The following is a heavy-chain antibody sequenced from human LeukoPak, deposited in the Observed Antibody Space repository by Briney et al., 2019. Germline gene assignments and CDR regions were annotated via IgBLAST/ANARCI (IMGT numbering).Heavy chain of an antibody. CDR1: GFTFEDYA. Sequence: GGSLRLSCAASGFTFEDYAMHWVRQAPGKGLEWVSGISWNSGSVGYADSLEGRFTISRDNAKNSLYLQLNSLRAEDTALYYCAKSDSSSWYVDYFYYLDVWGKGTTVTVSS. J-gene: IGHJ6*03. CDR3: AKSDSSSWYVDYFYYLDV. V-gene: IGHV3-9*01. CDR2: ISWNSGSV. D-gene: IGHD6-13*01.